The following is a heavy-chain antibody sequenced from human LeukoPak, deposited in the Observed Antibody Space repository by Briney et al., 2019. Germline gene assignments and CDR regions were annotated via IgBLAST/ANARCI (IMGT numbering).Heavy chain of an antibody. D-gene: IGHD1-26*01. CDR1: GYTFTSYY. J-gene: IGHJ5*02. V-gene: IGHV1-46*01. CDR2: INPSGGST. Sequence: ASVKVSCKASGYTFTSYYMHWVRQAPGQGLEWMGIINPSGGSTSYAQKFQGRVTMTRDTSTSTVYMELSSLKSDDTAVYYCARYDSGINWFDPWGQGTLVTVSS. CDR3: ARYDSGINWFDP.